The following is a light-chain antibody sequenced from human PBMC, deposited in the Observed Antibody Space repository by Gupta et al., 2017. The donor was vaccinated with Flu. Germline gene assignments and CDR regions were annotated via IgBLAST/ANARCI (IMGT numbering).Light chain of an antibody. V-gene: IGKV3-20*01. Sequence: GTLYLSPGGRATLSCRASQSVFRNYLAWYQQRPGQAPRLLIWGATNRVTGIPDRFSGSGSGADFALTISRLEPEDFAVYYCQQDSSSPWTFGQGTKVEIK. J-gene: IGKJ1*01. CDR1: QSVFRNY. CDR2: GAT. CDR3: QQDSSSPWT.